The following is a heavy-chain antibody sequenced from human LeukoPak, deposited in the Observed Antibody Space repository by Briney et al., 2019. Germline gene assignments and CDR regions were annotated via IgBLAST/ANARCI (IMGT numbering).Heavy chain of an antibody. D-gene: IGHD3-22*01. V-gene: IGHV4-59*01. CDR3: ARGGRYYYDSSGYPNWFDP. J-gene: IGHJ5*02. Sequence: SETLSLTCIVPGGSLSSYYWSWIRQPPGKGLEWIGYIYYSGSTNYNPSLKSRVTISVDTSKNQFSLKLSSVTAADTAVYYCARGGRYYYDSSGYPNWFDPWGQGTLVTVSS. CDR1: GGSLSSYY. CDR2: IYYSGST.